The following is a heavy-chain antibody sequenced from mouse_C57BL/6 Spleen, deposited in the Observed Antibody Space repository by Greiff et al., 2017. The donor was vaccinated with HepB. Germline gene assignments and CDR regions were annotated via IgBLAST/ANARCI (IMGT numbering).Heavy chain of an antibody. Sequence: VQLQQPGAELVMPGASVKLSCKASGYTFTSYWMHWVKQRPGQGLEWIGEIDPSDSYTNYNQKFKGKSTLTVDKSSSTAYMQLSSLTSEDSAVYYCARDYCGSSYYFDYWGQGTTLTVSS. CDR1: GYTFTSYW. D-gene: IGHD1-1*01. CDR3: ARDYCGSSYYFDY. V-gene: IGHV1-69*01. J-gene: IGHJ2*01. CDR2: IDPSDSYT.